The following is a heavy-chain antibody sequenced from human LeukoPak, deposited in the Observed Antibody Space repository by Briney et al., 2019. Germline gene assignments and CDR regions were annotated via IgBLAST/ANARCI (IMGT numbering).Heavy chain of an antibody. V-gene: IGHV3-7*03. J-gene: IGHJ3*02. CDR3: ARGPYDILTEDAFDI. CDR1: GFTFSSYW. D-gene: IGHD3-9*01. Sequence: GGSLRLSCAASGFTFSSYWMSWVRQAPGKGLEWVANIKQDGSEKYYVDSVKGRFTISRNNAKNSLYLQMNSLRAEDTAVYYCARGPYDILTEDAFDIWGQGTMVTVSS. CDR2: IKQDGSEK.